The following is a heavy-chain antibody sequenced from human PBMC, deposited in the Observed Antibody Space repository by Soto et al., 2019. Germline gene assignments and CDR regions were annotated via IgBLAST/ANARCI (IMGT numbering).Heavy chain of an antibody. V-gene: IGHV4-4*07. CDR1: GASISGYY. D-gene: IGHD1-1*01. CDR3: VRDGTKTLRDWFDP. J-gene: IGHJ5*02. Sequence: LSLTCTVSGASISGYYWSWIRKSAGKGLEWIGRIYATGTTDYNPSLKSRVMMSVDTSKKQFSLRLRSVTAADTAVYYCVRDGTKTLRDWFDPWGQGISVTV. CDR2: IYATGTT.